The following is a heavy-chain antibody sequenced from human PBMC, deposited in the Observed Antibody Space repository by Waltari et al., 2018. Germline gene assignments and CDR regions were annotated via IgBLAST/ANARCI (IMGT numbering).Heavy chain of an antibody. V-gene: IGHV3-23*01. CDR2: ISGSGGST. Sequence: EVQLLESGGGLVQPGGSLRLSCAASGFTFSSYAMSWVRQAPGKGLEWVSAISGSGGSTYYADSVKGRFTISRDNSKNTLYLQMNSLRAEDTAVYYCAKGEPQLRFLEWLLYDWGQGTLVTVSS. CDR1: GFTFSSYA. CDR3: AKGEPQLRFLEWLLYD. D-gene: IGHD3-3*01. J-gene: IGHJ4*02.